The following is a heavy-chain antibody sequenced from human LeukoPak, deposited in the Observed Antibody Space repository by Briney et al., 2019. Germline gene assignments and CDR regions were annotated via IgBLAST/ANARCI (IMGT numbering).Heavy chain of an antibody. CDR2: TYYRSKWYN. Sequence: SQTLSLTCAISGDSVSSNSAAWNWIRQSPLRGLEWLGRTYYRSKWYNDYAVSVKSRITINPDTSKNQFSLQLNSVTPEDTAVYYCARETYCGGDCLPYYYYYMDVWGKGTTVTVSS. D-gene: IGHD2-21*01. J-gene: IGHJ6*03. CDR1: GDSVSSNSAA. V-gene: IGHV6-1*01. CDR3: ARETYCGGDCLPYYYYYMDV.